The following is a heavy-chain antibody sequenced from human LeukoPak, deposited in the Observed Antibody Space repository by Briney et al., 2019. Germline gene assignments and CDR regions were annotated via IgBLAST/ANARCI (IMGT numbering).Heavy chain of an antibody. D-gene: IGHD3-3*01. CDR3: ARGEIRFLEWWYYYGMDV. V-gene: IGHV3-11*01. J-gene: IGHJ6*02. CDR1: GFTFSDYY. CDR2: ISSSGSTI. Sequence: GGSLRLSCAASGFTFSDYYMSWIRQAPGKGLEWVSYISSSGSTIYYADSVKGRFTISRDNAKNSLYLQMNSLRAEDTAVYYCARGEIRFLEWWYYYGMDVWGQGTTVTVSS.